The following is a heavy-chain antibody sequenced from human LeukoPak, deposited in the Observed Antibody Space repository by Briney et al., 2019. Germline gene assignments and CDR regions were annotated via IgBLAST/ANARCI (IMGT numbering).Heavy chain of an antibody. J-gene: IGHJ6*02. CDR3: AKKRYEDGTSSPGYLDV. CDR1: GFTFTSFA. D-gene: IGHD1-1*01. CDR2: ISGSGYTT. V-gene: IGHV3-23*01. Sequence: PGGSLRLSCAASGFTFTSFAMNWARQAPGKGLEWVSVISGSGYTTHYADSAKGRFTISRDNFKNTLFLQMNSLRAEDTAVYYCAKKRYEDGTSSPGYLDVWGQGTTVTVSS.